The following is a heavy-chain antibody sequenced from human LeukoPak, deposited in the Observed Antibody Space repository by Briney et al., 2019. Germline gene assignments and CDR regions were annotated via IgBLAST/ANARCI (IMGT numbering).Heavy chain of an antibody. D-gene: IGHD6-6*01. V-gene: IGHV3-74*01. Sequence: QPGGSLRLSCTASGFSFSGHWMHWARQLPGKGLVWVSRISPTGSTTSYADFVKGRFTVSRDNAKNTLYLQVNNLRAKDTAVYYCARGPNSNWSGLDFWGQGTLLTVSS. J-gene: IGHJ4*02. CDR2: ISPTGSTT. CDR1: GFSFSGHW. CDR3: ARGPNSNWSGLDF.